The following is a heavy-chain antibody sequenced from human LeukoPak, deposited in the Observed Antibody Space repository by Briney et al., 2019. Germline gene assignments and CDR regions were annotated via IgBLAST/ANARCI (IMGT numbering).Heavy chain of an antibody. D-gene: IGHD1-26*01. CDR2: ISSSGSII. V-gene: IGHV3-11*01. CDR1: GFTFSDYY. J-gene: IGHJ3*02. Sequence: GGSLRLSCAASGFTFSDYYMNWIRQAPGKGLEWVSYISSSGSIIYYADSVKGRFTISRDNAKNCLYLQMNSLKAEDTALYYCARDWHSGSYHDAFDIWGQGTMVTVSS. CDR3: ARDWHSGSYHDAFDI.